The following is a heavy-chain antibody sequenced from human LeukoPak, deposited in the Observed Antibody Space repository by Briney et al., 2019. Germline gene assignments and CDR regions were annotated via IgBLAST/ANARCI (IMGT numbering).Heavy chain of an antibody. J-gene: IGHJ6*02. Sequence: GRSLRLSCAASGFTFSSYAMHWVRQAPGKGLEWVAVISYDGSNKYYADSVKGRFTISRDNSKSTLYLQMNSLRAEDTAVYYCAREGGLWFGKMRDYYYYGMDVWGQGTTVTVSS. CDR2: ISYDGSNK. D-gene: IGHD3-10*01. CDR3: AREGGLWFGKMRDYYYYGMDV. V-gene: IGHV3-30-3*01. CDR1: GFTFSSYA.